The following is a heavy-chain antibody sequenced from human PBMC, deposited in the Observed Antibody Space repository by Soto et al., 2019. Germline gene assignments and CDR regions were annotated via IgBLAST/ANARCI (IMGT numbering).Heavy chain of an antibody. CDR2: IKSQVNGGTT. D-gene: IGHD3-3*01. V-gene: IGHV3-15*07. J-gene: IGHJ4*02. Sequence: EVQLVESGGDLVEPGWSLRLSCGASGCSFTSAWMNWVRQAPGKGLEWVGRIKSQVNGGTTAFIAPVNDRFTMSRDDAEHTVSLHMSSLMTEDTAVYYCIGQIPIYGVGYIYWGQGTLVTVSS. CDR3: IGQIPIYGVGYIY. CDR1: GCSFTSAW.